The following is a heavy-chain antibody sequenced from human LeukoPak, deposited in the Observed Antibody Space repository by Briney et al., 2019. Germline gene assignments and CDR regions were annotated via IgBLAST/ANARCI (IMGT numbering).Heavy chain of an antibody. CDR2: IDHTGST. J-gene: IGHJ6*03. CDR1: GDSISMHY. V-gene: IGHV4-59*11. D-gene: IGHD6-13*01. Sequence: PWETLSLTCSVSGDSISMHYWSWIRQPPGKGLEWIGYIDHTGSTNYNPSLNSRVTISRDTSKNHFSLELSSVTAADTAVYFCARGRVSSSSWSSTYYYYFYMDVWGKGTTVTVSS. CDR3: ARGRVSSSSWSSTYYYYFYMDV.